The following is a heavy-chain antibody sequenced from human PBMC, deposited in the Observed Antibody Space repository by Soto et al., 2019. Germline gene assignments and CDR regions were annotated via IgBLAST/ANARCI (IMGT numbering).Heavy chain of an antibody. D-gene: IGHD3-22*01. CDR3: AREVYYYDSSGHPNWFDP. Sequence: GGSLRLSCAASGFTFSSYWMHWVRHAPGKGLVWVSRINSDGSSTSYADSVKGRFTISRDNAKNTLYLQMNSLRAEDTAVYYCAREVYYYDSSGHPNWFDPWGQGTLVTVSS. V-gene: IGHV3-74*01. J-gene: IGHJ5*02. CDR1: GFTFSSYW. CDR2: INSDGSST.